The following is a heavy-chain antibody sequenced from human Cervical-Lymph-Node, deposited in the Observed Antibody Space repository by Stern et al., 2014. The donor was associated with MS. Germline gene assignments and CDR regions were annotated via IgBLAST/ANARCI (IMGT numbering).Heavy chain of an antibody. D-gene: IGHD6-13*01. CDR3: ALSSETSDRWYSLGYDL. CDR1: GGTFSKFP. V-gene: IGHV1-69*18. Sequence: VHLVESGAEVTKPGYSVKVSCKASGGTFSKFPSSWVRQAPGKGLAWMDIIFPGFGTPTYAQEFRGRVTITADGSTSTVYMELSSLRSDDTAVYYCALSSETSDRWYSLGYDLWGQGTLVTVSS. CDR2: IFPGFGTP. J-gene: IGHJ5*02.